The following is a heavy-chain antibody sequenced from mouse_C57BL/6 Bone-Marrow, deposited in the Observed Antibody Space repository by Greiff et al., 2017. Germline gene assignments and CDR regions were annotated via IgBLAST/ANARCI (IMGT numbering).Heavy chain of an antibody. V-gene: IGHV3-6*01. CDR3: ARGPYGSSSWYFDV. CDR2: ISYDGSN. J-gene: IGHJ1*03. D-gene: IGHD1-1*01. Sequence: EVKLVESGPGLVKPSQSLSLTCSVTGYSITSGYYWNWIRQFPGNKLEWMGYISYDGSNNYNPSLKNRISITRDTSKNQFFLKLNSVTTEDTATXSCARGPYGSSSWYFDVWGTGTTVTVSS. CDR1: GYSITSGYY.